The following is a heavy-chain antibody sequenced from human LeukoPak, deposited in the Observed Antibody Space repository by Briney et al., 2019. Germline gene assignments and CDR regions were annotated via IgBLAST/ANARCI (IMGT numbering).Heavy chain of an antibody. CDR2: IYTSGST. CDR1: GGSISSGSYY. J-gene: IGHJ4*02. CDR3: ARTVVMVRGVKVRYYFDY. D-gene: IGHD3-10*01. Sequence: PSQTLSLTCTVSGGSISSGSYYWTWIRQPAGKGLERIGRIYTSGSTNYNPSLKSRVTISVDTSKNQFSLKLSSVTAADTAVYYCARTVVMVRGVKVRYYFDYWGQGTLVTVSS. V-gene: IGHV4-61*02.